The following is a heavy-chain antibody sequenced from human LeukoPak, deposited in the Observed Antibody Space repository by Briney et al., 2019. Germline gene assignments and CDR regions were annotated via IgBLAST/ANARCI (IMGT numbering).Heavy chain of an antibody. CDR1: GYTFTTYY. V-gene: IGHV1-46*01. CDR3: AREGALGSSSFKVAFDI. J-gene: IGHJ3*02. D-gene: IGHD6-13*01. CDR2: INPSGGST. Sequence: GASVKVSCKASGYTFTTYYMHWVRQAPGQGLEWMGIINPSGGSTSYAQKFQGRVTMTRDTSTSTVYMELSSLRSEDTAVYYCAREGALGSSSFKVAFDIWGQGTMVTVSS.